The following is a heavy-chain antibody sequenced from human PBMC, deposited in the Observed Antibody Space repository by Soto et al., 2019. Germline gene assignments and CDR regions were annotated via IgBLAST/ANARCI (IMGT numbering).Heavy chain of an antibody. J-gene: IGHJ3*02. Sequence: TLSLTCTVSGDSISSGGYYWSWIRQHPGKGLEWIGYIYYSGSTYYNPSLKSRVTISVDTSKNQFSLKLSSVTAADTAVYYCARVESIVGATYDDFDIWGQGTMVTVSS. D-gene: IGHD1-26*01. V-gene: IGHV4-31*03. CDR2: IYYSGST. CDR1: GDSISSGGYY. CDR3: ARVESIVGATYDDFDI.